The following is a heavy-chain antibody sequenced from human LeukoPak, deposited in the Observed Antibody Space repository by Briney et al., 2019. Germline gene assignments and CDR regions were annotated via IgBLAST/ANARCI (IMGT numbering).Heavy chain of an antibody. CDR2: INHSGST. V-gene: IGHV4-34*01. Sequence: SETLSLTCAVYGGSFSGYYWSWIRQPPGKGLEWIGEINHSGSTNYNPSLKSRVTISVDTSKNQFSLKLSSVTAADTAVYYCEGSGPVAARGQGTLVTVSS. D-gene: IGHD2-15*01. CDR1: GGSFSGYY. CDR3: EGSGPVAA. J-gene: IGHJ4*02.